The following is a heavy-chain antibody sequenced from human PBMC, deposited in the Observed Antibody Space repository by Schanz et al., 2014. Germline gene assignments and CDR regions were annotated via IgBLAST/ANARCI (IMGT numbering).Heavy chain of an antibody. CDR3: AKDLLYGAPMPLNHLDY. J-gene: IGHJ4*02. Sequence: QVQLVESGGGVVQPGRSLRLSCAASGFTFSSYGMHWVRQAPGKGLEWVAVISYDGRNKYYADSVKGRFTISRDNSKNTLYLQMNSLRAEDTAVYYCAKDLLYGAPMPLNHLDYWGQGTLVTVSS. CDR2: ISYDGRNK. CDR1: GFTFSSYG. V-gene: IGHV3-30*19. D-gene: IGHD2-2*01.